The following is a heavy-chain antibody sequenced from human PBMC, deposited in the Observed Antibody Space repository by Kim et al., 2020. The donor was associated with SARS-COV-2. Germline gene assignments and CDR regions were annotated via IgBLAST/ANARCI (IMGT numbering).Heavy chain of an antibody. D-gene: IGHD4-17*01. J-gene: IGHJ3*01. CDR2: IDGNGFAT. Sequence: GGSLRLSCAASGFTFSNYALTWVRQAPGKGLEWVSSIDGNGFATNYPDSVKGRFTVSRDNSKNTLFLQMNSLRAEDTAVYFCAVDPNGDYIGAFDFWGQGTMVTVSS. CDR3: AVDPNGDYIGAFDF. V-gene: IGHV3-23*01. CDR1: GFTFSNYA.